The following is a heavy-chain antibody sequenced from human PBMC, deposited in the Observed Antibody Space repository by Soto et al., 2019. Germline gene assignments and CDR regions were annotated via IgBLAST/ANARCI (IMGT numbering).Heavy chain of an antibody. CDR3: AKALTMASPNWFDP. CDR1: GGTFSTYA. V-gene: IGHV1-69*13. J-gene: IGHJ5*02. Sequence: AASVKVSCKASGGTFSTYAISWVRQAPGQGLEWMGGIIPIFGTANYAQKFQGRVTITADESTSTAYMELRSLKSDDTAVYYCAKALTMASPNWFDPWGQGTQVTVSS. D-gene: IGHD3-10*01. CDR2: IIPIFGTA.